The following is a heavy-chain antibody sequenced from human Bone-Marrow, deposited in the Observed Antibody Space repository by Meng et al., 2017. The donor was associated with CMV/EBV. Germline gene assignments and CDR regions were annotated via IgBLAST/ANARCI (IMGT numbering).Heavy chain of an antibody. CDR1: GFTFRSYG. V-gene: IGHV3-30*18. J-gene: IGHJ5*02. D-gene: IGHD2-15*01. Sequence: SGFTFRSYGMHWVRQAPGKGLEWVAVISYDGSNKYYADSVKGRFTISRDNSKNTLYLQMNSLRAEDTAVYYCAKDGYCSGGSCYPDPWGQGTLVTVSS. CDR2: ISYDGSNK. CDR3: AKDGYCSGGSCYPDP.